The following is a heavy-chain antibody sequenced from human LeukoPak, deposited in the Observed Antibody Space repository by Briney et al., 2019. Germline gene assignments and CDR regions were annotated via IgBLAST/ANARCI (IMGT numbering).Heavy chain of an antibody. D-gene: IGHD6-19*01. Sequence: GGSLRLSCAASGFTFSSFAMNWVRQAPGKGLEWVSSVSDSDENTYYADSVKGRFTISRDNSKNTLYLQMNSLRAEDTAVYYCAKDRSSSGWYWDYWGQGTLVTVSS. CDR1: GFTFSSFA. CDR3: AKDRSSSGWYWDY. J-gene: IGHJ4*02. CDR2: VSDSDENT. V-gene: IGHV3-23*01.